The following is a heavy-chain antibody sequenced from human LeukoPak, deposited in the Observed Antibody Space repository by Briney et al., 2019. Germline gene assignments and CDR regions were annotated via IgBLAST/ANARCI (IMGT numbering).Heavy chain of an antibody. D-gene: IGHD2-15*01. CDR2: IYTSGST. Sequence: PSETLSLTCTVSGGSISSYYWSWIRQPAGKGLEWIGRIYTSGSTNYNPSLKSRVTMSVDTSKNQFSLKLSSVTAADTAVYYCARGGYCSGGSCYRDAFDIWGQGTMVTVSS. CDR3: ARGGYCSGGSCYRDAFDI. CDR1: GGSISSYY. V-gene: IGHV4-4*07. J-gene: IGHJ3*02.